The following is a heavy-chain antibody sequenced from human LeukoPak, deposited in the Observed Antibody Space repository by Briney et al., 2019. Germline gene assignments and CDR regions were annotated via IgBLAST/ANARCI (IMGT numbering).Heavy chain of an antibody. CDR1: GVSISSYY. CDR2: IYYSGST. V-gene: IGHV4-59*01. Sequence: PSETLSLTCTVSGVSISSYYWSWIRQPPGKGLEWIGYIYYSGSTNYNPSLKSRVTISVDTSKNQLSLKLSSVTAADTAVYYCARSVPQPIAARPSYAFDIWGQGTMVTVSS. J-gene: IGHJ3*02. D-gene: IGHD6-6*01. CDR3: ARSVPQPIAARPSYAFDI.